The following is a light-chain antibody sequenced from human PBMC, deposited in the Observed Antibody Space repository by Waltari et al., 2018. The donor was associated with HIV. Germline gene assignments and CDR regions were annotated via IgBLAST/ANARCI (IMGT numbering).Light chain of an antibody. J-gene: IGLJ3*02. CDR3: AAWEDSLSGWV. Sequence: QSVLTQPPSASGTPGQRVTISCSGSSSNIGTNYVYWYHQLPGTAPKILIYGNNQRPAGVPDRFSGSKSGTSASLAISGLRSEDEADYYCAAWEDSLSGWVFGGGTKLTVL. CDR2: GNN. V-gene: IGLV1-47*01. CDR1: SSNIGTNY.